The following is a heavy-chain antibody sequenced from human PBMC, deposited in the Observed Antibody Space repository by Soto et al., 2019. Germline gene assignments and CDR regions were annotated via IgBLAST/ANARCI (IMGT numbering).Heavy chain of an antibody. D-gene: IGHD2-15*01. J-gene: IGHJ6*02. CDR3: ARGSGYCSGGSCYSRYYYYGMDV. V-gene: IGHV1-69*13. Sequence: SVKVSCKASGGTFSSYAISWVRQAPGQGLEWMGGIIPIFGTANYAQKFQGRVTITADESTSTAYMELSSLRSEDTAVYYCARGSGYCSGGSCYSRYYYYGMDVSGQGTTVTVSS. CDR1: GGTFSSYA. CDR2: IIPIFGTA.